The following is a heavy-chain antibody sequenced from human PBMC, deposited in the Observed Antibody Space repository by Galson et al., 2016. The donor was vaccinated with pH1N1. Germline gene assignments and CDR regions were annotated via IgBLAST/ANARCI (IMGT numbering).Heavy chain of an antibody. Sequence: SLRLSCAASGFTFSSYAMHWVRQAPGKGLEWLGVIAYDGSHQDYADTVKGRITISRDNSRNTLYVQMNSLRTEDTAMYYCARERTSVVARFLDYWGQGTLVTVSS. J-gene: IGHJ4*02. D-gene: IGHD4-23*01. V-gene: IGHV3-30*04. CDR1: GFTFSSYA. CDR2: IAYDGSHQ. CDR3: ARERTSVVARFLDY.